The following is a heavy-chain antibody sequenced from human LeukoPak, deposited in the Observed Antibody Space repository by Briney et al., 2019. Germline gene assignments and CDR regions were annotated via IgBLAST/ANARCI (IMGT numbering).Heavy chain of an antibody. D-gene: IGHD3-16*02. CDR2: IKQDGSEK. V-gene: IGHV3-7*01. CDR3: ARTGYDYVWGSYRFPTYFDY. Sequence: GSLRLSCAASGFTFSSYWMSWVRQAPGKGLEWVANIKQDGSEKYYVDSVKGRFTISRDNAKNSLYLQMNSLRAEDTAVYYCARTGYDYVWGSYRFPTYFDYWGQGTLVTVSS. CDR1: GFTFSSYW. J-gene: IGHJ4*02.